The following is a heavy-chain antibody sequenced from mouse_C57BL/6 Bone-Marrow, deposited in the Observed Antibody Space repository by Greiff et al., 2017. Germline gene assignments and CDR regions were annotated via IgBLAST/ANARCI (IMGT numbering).Heavy chain of an antibody. J-gene: IGHJ2*01. Sequence: QVQLQQPGAELARPGASVKPSCKASGYTFTSYGISWVKQRTGQGLEWIGEIYPRSGNTYYNEKFKGKATLTADKSSSTAYMGLRSLTSEDSAVYDCAVTLYYNGSPYDKWGQGTALTVTA. D-gene: IGHD1-1*01. V-gene: IGHV1-81*01. CDR2: IYPRSGNT. CDR1: GYTFTSYG. CDR3: AVTLYYNGSPYDK.